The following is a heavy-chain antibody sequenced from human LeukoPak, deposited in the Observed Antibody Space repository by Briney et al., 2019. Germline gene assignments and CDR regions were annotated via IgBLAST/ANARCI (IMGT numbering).Heavy chain of an antibody. J-gene: IGHJ4*02. CDR1: GYIFTHYW. Sequence: GESLKISCQVSGYIFTHYWIGWVRQMPGKGLEWMGIIYPGDSDTRYSPSFQGQVTISADKSISMAYLQWSSLKASDTAMYYCARLPQWGGTYHFDYWGQGALLTVSS. CDR2: IYPGDSDT. CDR3: ARLPQWGGTYHFDY. V-gene: IGHV5-51*01. D-gene: IGHD1-26*01.